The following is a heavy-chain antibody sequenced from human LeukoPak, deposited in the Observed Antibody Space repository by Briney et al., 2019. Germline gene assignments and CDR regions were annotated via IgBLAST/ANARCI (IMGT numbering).Heavy chain of an antibody. CDR1: GGSFSGYY. CDR3: AQEYVFWRCLTDY. Sequence: SETLSLTCTVSGGSFSGYYWSWIRQPAGKGLEWIGRIYTSGYTNYNPSLKSRVTMSVDTTKNQFSLKLSSVTAADTAVYYCAQEYVFWRCLTDYWGQGTLVTVSS. J-gene: IGHJ4*02. V-gene: IGHV4-4*07. CDR2: IYTSGYT. D-gene: IGHD3-3*01.